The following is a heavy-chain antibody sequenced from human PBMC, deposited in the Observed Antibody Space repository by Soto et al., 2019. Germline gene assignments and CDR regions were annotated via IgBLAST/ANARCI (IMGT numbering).Heavy chain of an antibody. CDR1: GGYISSHY. CDR2: IYTTGST. Sequence: PSETLSLTCSVSGGYISSHYWSWIRQPAVKGLEWIGRIYTTGSTNYNPSLKSRVTMSEDTPKNQISLKLSSVTAADTAVYFCARDAPLRGSAYFHFDYWGQGTLVTAPQ. D-gene: IGHD3-3*01. CDR3: ARDAPLRGSAYFHFDY. V-gene: IGHV4-4*07. J-gene: IGHJ4*02.